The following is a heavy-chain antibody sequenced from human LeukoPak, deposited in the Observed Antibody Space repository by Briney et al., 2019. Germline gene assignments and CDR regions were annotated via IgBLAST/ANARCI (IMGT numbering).Heavy chain of an antibody. CDR3: ARAVVPAAMHYYYYGMDV. CDR2: IWYDGSNK. D-gene: IGHD2-2*01. Sequence: GGSLRLSCAASGFTFSSYGMHWVRQAPGKGLEWVAVIWYDGSNKYYADSVKGRFTISRDNSKNTLYLQMNSLRAEDTAVYYCARAVVPAAMHYYYYGMDVWGKGTTVTVSS. V-gene: IGHV3-33*01. CDR1: GFTFSSYG. J-gene: IGHJ6*04.